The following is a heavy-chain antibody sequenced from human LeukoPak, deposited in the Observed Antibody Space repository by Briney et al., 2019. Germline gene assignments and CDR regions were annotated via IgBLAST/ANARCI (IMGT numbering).Heavy chain of an antibody. J-gene: IGHJ3*02. D-gene: IGHD1-26*01. CDR3: ARGGQWEPYAFDI. CDR2: INPNSGGT. V-gene: IGHV1-2*02. Sequence: ASVKVSCKASGYTFTGYYMHWVRQAPGQGLERMGWINPNSGGTNYAQKFQGRVTMTRDTSISTAYMELSRLRSDDTAVYYCARGGQWEPYAFDIWGQGTMVTVSS. CDR1: GYTFTGYY.